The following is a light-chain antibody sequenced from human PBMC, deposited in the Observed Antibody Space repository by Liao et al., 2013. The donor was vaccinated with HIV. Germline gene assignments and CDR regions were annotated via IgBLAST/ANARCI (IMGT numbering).Light chain of an antibody. CDR2: QDR. J-gene: IGLJ3*02. CDR3: LVWDSTGDHPVWV. CDR1: KLGDKY. V-gene: IGLV3-1*01. Sequence: SYELTQPPSVSVSPGQTASITCSGDKLGDKYACWYQQKPGQSPVVVIYQDRKRPSGIPERFSGSKSVNTASLIISGLEAGDEADYYCLVWDSTGDHPVWVFGGGTKLTVL.